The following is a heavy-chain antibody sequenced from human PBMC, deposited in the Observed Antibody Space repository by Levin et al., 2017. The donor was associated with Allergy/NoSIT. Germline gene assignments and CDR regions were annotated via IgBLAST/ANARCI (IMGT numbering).Heavy chain of an antibody. D-gene: IGHD6-13*01. CDR3: ARGYGDSSSGPRMDG. J-gene: IGHJ6*02. CDR2: INWNGGST. Sequence: GGSLRLSCAASGFTFDDYGMSWVRQAPGKGLEWVSGINWNGGSTGYADSVKGRFTISRDNAKNSLYLQMNSLRTEDTALYYCARGYGDSSSGPRMDGWGQGTAVTVSS. V-gene: IGHV3-20*04. CDR1: GFTFDDYG.